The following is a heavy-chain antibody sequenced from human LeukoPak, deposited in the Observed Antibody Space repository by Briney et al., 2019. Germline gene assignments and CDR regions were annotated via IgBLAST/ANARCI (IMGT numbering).Heavy chain of an antibody. CDR3: ARGYSYGYGPLDY. CDR1: GYSFTSYG. CDR2: ISTDNGNI. Sequence: APVKVSCKTSGYSFTSYGINWVRQAPGQGLEWMGWISTDNGNIDYAPNLQGRVTMTTDTSTSTAYMELRSLRSDDTAVYYCARGYSYGYGPLDYWGQGTLVTV. V-gene: IGHV1-18*01. D-gene: IGHD5-18*01. J-gene: IGHJ4*02.